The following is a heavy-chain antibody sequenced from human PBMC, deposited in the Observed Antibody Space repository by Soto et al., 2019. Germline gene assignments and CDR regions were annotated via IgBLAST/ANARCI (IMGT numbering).Heavy chain of an antibody. J-gene: IGHJ4*02. CDR2: IYYSGST. D-gene: IGHD5-18*01. Sequence: QVQLQESGPGLVKPSETLSLTCTVSGGSISSYYWSWIRQSPGKGLEWIGYIYYSGSTTYNPSLKSRVTISVDTSKNQFSLKLSSVTAAATAVYYCARGRGDTAMAWYYWGQGTLVTVSS. V-gene: IGHV4-59*01. CDR3: ARGRGDTAMAWYY. CDR1: GGSISSYY.